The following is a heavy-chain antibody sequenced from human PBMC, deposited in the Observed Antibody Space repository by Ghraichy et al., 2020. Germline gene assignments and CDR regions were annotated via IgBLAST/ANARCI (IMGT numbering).Heavy chain of an antibody. Sequence: GGSLRLSCAASGFPFSSYAMSWVRQTPGKGLEWVSSISFSGANTYYAVSVKGRFTISRDNSKNTLYLQMNRLRADDTAVYYCAKAWGYCSAATCPSYNWFDPWGQGTLVTVSS. CDR1: GFPFSSYA. J-gene: IGHJ5*02. CDR2: ISFSGANT. D-gene: IGHD2-15*01. CDR3: AKAWGYCSAATCPSYNWFDP. V-gene: IGHV3-23*01.